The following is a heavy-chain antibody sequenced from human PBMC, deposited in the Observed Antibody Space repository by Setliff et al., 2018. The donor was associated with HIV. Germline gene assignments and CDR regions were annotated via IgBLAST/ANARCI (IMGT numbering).Heavy chain of an antibody. V-gene: IGHV3-15*01. Sequence: GGSLRLSCAASGFTFDDYGMSWVRQAPGTGLEWVGRLKSKTDGGTTDYAAPVKGRFTISRDDSKNTLYLQMNSLNIEDTAVYFCATIARNTDWFSGTFYYYMDVWGKGTTVTVSS. CDR1: GFTFDDYG. CDR2: LKSKTDGGTT. J-gene: IGHJ6*03. D-gene: IGHD3-9*01. CDR3: ATIARNTDWFSGTFYYYMDV.